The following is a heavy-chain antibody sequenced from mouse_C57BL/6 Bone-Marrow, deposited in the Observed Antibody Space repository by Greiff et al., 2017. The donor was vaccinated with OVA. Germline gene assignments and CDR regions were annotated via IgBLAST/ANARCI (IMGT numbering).Heavy chain of an antibody. J-gene: IGHJ1*03. V-gene: IGHV5-6*01. CDR2: ISSGGSYT. CDR3: ARHGGTGDWYFDV. CDR1: GFTFSSYG. D-gene: IGHD4-1*01. Sequence: EVKLMESGGDLVKPGGSLKLSCAASGFTFSSYGMSWVRQTPDKRLEWVATISSGGSYTYYPDSVKGRFTISRDNAKNTLYLQMSSLKSEDTAMYYCARHGGTGDWYFDVWGTGTTVTVSS.